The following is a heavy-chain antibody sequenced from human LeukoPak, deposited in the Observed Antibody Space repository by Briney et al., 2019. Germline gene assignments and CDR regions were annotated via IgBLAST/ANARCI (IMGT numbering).Heavy chain of an antibody. J-gene: IGHJ6*02. CDR1: GGTFSSYA. CDR2: IIPIFGTA. CDR3: ARDSAAGYCSSTSCRDYYYYGMDV. Sequence: SVKVSCKASGGTFSSYAISWVRQAPGQGLEWTGGIIPIFGTANYAQKFQGRVTITADESTSTAYMELSSLRSEDTAVYYCARDSAAGYCSSTSCRDYYYYGMDVWGQGTTVTVSS. D-gene: IGHD2-2*01. V-gene: IGHV1-69*01.